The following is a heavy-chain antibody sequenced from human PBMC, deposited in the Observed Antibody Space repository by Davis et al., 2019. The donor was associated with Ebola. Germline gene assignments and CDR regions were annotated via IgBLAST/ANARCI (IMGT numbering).Heavy chain of an antibody. J-gene: IGHJ6*03. CDR1: GGTFSSYA. V-gene: IGHV1-69*13. Sequence: SVKVSCKASGGTFSSYAISWVRQAPGQGLEWMGGIIPIFGTANYAQKFQGRVTITADESTSTAYMELSSLRSEDTAVYYCARVNYDILTGYRTYYYYYYMDVWGKGTTVTVSS. CDR3: ARVNYDILTGYRTYYYYYYMDV. D-gene: IGHD3-9*01. CDR2: IIPIFGTA.